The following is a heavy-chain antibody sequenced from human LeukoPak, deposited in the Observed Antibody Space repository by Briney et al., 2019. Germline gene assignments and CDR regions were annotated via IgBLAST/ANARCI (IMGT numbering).Heavy chain of an antibody. CDR1: GFTVSSNY. Sequence: GRSLRLSCAASGFTVSSNYMNWVRQAPGKGLEWVSIIYSGGRTYYADSVKGRFTISRDNSKNTLYLQMNSLRAEDTAVYYCARGSRGTYYYDNSGSPFDYWGQGTLVTVSS. D-gene: IGHD3-22*01. CDR2: IYSGGRT. CDR3: ARGSRGTYYYDNSGSPFDY. J-gene: IGHJ4*02. V-gene: IGHV3-66*01.